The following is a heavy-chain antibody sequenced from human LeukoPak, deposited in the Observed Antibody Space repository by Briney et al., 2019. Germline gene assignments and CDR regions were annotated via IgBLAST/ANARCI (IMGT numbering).Heavy chain of an antibody. CDR1: GYTFTGYY. Sequence: ASVKVSCKASGYTFTGYYMHWVRRAPGQGLEWMGWINPNSGGTNYAQKFQGRVTMTRDTSISTAYMELSRLRSDDTAVYYCARDPNTRDGGNPYGMDVWGQGTTVTVSS. D-gene: IGHD4-23*01. CDR2: INPNSGGT. J-gene: IGHJ6*02. V-gene: IGHV1-2*02. CDR3: ARDPNTRDGGNPYGMDV.